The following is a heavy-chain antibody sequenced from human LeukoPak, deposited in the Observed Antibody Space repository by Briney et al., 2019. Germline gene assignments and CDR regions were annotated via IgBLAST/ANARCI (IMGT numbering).Heavy chain of an antibody. CDR3: ARDPPEWFGEFHNYMDV. D-gene: IGHD3-10*01. J-gene: IGHJ6*03. CDR2: IRYDGSNK. Sequence: GGSLRLSCAASGFTFSSYGMHWVRQAPGKGLEWVSFIRYDGSNKYYADSVKGRFTISRDNAKNTLYLQMNSLRAEDTAVYYCARDPPEWFGEFHNYMDVWGKGTTVTVSS. CDR1: GFTFSSYG. V-gene: IGHV3-30*02.